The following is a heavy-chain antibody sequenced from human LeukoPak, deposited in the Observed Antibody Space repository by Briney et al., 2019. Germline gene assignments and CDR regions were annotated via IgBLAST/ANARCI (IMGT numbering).Heavy chain of an antibody. CDR2: ISGSGGST. CDR1: GFTFSSYA. V-gene: IGHV3-23*01. Sequence: GGSLRLSCAASGFTFSSYAMSWVRQAPGKGLEWDSAISGSGGSTYYADSVKGRVTISRDNAKNTLYLQMNSLRAEDTAVYYCAKDLDRIPYNTYYDILTGYHFDYWGQGTLVTVSS. D-gene: IGHD3-9*01. J-gene: IGHJ4*02. CDR3: AKDLDRIPYNTYYDILTGYHFDY.